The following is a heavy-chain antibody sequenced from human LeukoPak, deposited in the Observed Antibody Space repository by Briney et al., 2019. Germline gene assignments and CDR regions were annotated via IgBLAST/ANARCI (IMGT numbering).Heavy chain of an antibody. V-gene: IGHV4-30-2*01. CDR1: GGSITSGGYS. Sequence: SQTLSLTCAASGGSITSGGYSWSCIRQPPGKGLKCIGYIYHSGSTYYHPSLKSRDTISVDRSKNQSSLQPSSLTAADTAVHYCARVIDDWFDPWGQGPLVTVSS. CDR2: IYHSGST. J-gene: IGHJ5*02. CDR3: ARVIDDWFDP. D-gene: IGHD2-21*01.